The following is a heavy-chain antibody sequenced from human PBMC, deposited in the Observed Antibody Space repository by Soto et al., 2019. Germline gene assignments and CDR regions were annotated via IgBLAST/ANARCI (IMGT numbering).Heavy chain of an antibody. CDR1: GFTFSDYY. D-gene: IGHD2-8*01. J-gene: IGHJ4*02. V-gene: IGHV3-11*01. CDR2: ISSRSSTI. Sequence: QVQLVESGGGLVKPGGSLRLSCAASGFTFSDYYMSWIRQAPGKGLEWGSYISSRSSTIFYADSVKGRFTISRDNVKNSLYLPMNRPGAGDTAVYYCASGTNGACFVYWGQGILVTVSS. CDR3: ASGTNGACFVY.